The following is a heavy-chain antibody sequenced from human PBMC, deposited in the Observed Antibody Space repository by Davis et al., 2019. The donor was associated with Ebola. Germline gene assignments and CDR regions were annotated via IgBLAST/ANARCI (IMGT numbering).Heavy chain of an antibody. Sequence: PGGSLRLSCAVSGGSISSSNWWRWVRQPPGKGLEWIGEIYHSGSTNYNPSLKSRVTISVDKSKNQFSLKLSSVTAADTAVYYCARFGGTDGAFNGMDVWGQGTTVTVSS. J-gene: IGHJ6*02. CDR2: IYHSGST. D-gene: IGHD3-10*01. CDR3: ARFGGTDGAFNGMDV. CDR1: GGSISSSNW. V-gene: IGHV4-4*02.